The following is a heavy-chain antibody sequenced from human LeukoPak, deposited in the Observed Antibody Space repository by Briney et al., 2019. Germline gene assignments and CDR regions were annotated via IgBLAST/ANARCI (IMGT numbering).Heavy chain of an antibody. CDR3: VKVATYYYDSSGYYRD. Sequence: GGSLRLSCSASGFTFSSYAMHWVRQALGKGLEYVSAISSNGGSTYYADSVKGRFTISRDNSKNTLYLQMSSLRAEDTAVYYCVKVATYYYDSSGYYRDWGQGTLVTVSS. D-gene: IGHD3-22*01. CDR1: GFTFSSYA. CDR2: ISSNGGST. J-gene: IGHJ4*02. V-gene: IGHV3-64D*09.